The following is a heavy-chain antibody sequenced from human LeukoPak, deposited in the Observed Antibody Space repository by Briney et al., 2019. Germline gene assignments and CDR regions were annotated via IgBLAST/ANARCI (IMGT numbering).Heavy chain of an antibody. CDR1: GFTFSSYW. Sequence: GGSLRLSCAASGFTFSSYWMSWVRQAPGKGLEWVANIKEDGSEKYYVDSVKGRFTISRDNAKNSLYLQMNSLRAEDTAVYYCARERTRYCSGGSCYSGYYFDYWGQGTLVTVSS. CDR3: ARERTRYCSGGSCYSGYYFDY. V-gene: IGHV3-7*01. J-gene: IGHJ4*02. CDR2: IKEDGSEK. D-gene: IGHD2-15*01.